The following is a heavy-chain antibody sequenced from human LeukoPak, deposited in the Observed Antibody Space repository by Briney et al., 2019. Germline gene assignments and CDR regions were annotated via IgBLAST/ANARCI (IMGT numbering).Heavy chain of an antibody. D-gene: IGHD3-10*01. CDR2: ISGDGVT. CDR1: EFSFSSYD. CDR3: AKGPNFGSWRAVHY. V-gene: IGHV3-23*01. Sequence: GGSLRLSCAASEFSFSSYDMSWVRQTLEKGLEWVSSISGDGVTFYADSVKGRFTISRDKSKNTLYLRMNSLRTDDTAIYYCAKGPNFGSWRAVHYWGQGSLVTVSS. J-gene: IGHJ4*02.